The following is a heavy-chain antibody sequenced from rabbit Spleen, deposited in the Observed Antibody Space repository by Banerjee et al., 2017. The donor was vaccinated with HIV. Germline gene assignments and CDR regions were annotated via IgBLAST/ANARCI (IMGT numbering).Heavy chain of an antibody. V-gene: IGHV1S40*01. Sequence: QSLEESGGDLVKPGASLTLTCKASGVSFSFNSYMCWVRQAPGKGLEWIACIYTGNGKTYYASWAKGRFTISKTSSTTVTLQMTSLTVADTATYFCARDSGSSFSSYGMDLWGQGTLVTVS. CDR2: IYTGNGKT. CDR3: ARDSGSSFSSYGMDL. J-gene: IGHJ6*01. D-gene: IGHD8-1*01. CDR1: GVSFSFNSY.